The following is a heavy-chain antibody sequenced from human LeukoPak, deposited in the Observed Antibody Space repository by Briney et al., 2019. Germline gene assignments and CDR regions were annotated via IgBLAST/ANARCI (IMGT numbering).Heavy chain of an antibody. J-gene: IGHJ4*02. D-gene: IGHD6-19*01. CDR3: ARGSVGGSGWSY. CDR2: IIPIFGTA. CDR1: GGTFSSYA. V-gene: IGHV1-69*05. Sequence: SSVKVSCKASGGTFSSYAISWVRQAPGQGLEWMGGIIPIFGTANYAQKLQGRVTITTDESTSTAYMELSSLRSEDTAVYYCARGSVGGSGWSYWGQGTLVTVSS.